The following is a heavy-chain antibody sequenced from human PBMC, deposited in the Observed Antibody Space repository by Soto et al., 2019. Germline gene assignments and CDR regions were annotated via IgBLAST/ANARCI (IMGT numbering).Heavy chain of an antibody. J-gene: IGHJ3*02. D-gene: IGHD6-19*01. CDR2: IKQDGSEK. CDR1: GFTFSSYW. Sequence: GGSLRLSCAASGFTFSSYWMSWVRQAPGKGLEWVANIKQDGSEKYYVDSVKGRFTISRDNAKNSLYLQMNSLRAEDTAVYYCARDQSSGWSGSYHPAFDIWGQGTMVTVSS. V-gene: IGHV3-7*01. CDR3: ARDQSSGWSGSYHPAFDI.